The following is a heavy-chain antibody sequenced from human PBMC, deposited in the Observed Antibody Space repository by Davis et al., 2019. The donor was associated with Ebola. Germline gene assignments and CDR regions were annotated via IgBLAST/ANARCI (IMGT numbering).Heavy chain of an antibody. D-gene: IGHD7-27*01. CDR2: ISGSGGST. CDR3: ARDPSWGFFDY. V-gene: IGHV3-23*01. CDR1: GFTFSSYA. J-gene: IGHJ4*02. Sequence: PGGSLRLSCAASGFTFSSYAMSWVRQAPGKGLEWVSAISGSGGSTYYADSVKGRFTISRDNAKNSLYLQMNSLRAEDTAVYYCARDPSWGFFDYWGQGTLVTVSS.